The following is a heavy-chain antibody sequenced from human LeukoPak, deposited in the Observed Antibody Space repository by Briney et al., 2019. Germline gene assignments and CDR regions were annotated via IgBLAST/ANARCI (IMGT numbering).Heavy chain of an antibody. V-gene: IGHV4-34*01. CDR1: GGSFSGYY. J-gene: IGHJ3*02. CDR3: ARAPPTKPGGMITFGGDIVIGAFDI. Sequence: SETLSLTCAVYGGSFSGYYWSWIRQPPGKGLEWIGEINHSGSTNYNPSLKSRVTISVDTSKNQFSLKLSSVTAADTAVYYCARAPPTKPGGMITFGGDIVIGAFDIWGQGTMVTVSS. CDR2: INHSGST. D-gene: IGHD3-16*02.